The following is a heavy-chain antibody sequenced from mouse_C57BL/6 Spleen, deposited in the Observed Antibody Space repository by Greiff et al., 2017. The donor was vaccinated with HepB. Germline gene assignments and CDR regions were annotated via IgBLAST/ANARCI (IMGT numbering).Heavy chain of an antibody. J-gene: IGHJ2*01. V-gene: IGHV5-17*01. D-gene: IGHD2-5*01. Sequence: VQLKESGGGLVKPGGSLKLSCAASGFTFSDYGMHWVRQAPEKGLEWVAYISSGSSTIYYADTVKGRFTISRDNAKNTLFLQMTSLRSEDTAMYYCASHYYSNYGDYWGQGTTLTVSS. CDR2: ISSGSSTI. CDR3: ASHYYSNYGDY. CDR1: GFTFSDYG.